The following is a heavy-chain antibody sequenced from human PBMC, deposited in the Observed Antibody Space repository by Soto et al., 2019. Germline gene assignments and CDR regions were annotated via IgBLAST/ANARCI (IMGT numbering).Heavy chain of an antibody. Sequence: VQLVQSGAEVKKPGASVKVSCKASGYTFTGYYMHWVRQAPGQGLEWMGWINPSSGGTNYAQKFQGWVTMTRDTSISTAYMELSRLRSDDTAVYYCARGRRIAAAGTRNWFDPWGQGTLVTVSS. J-gene: IGHJ5*02. D-gene: IGHD6-13*01. V-gene: IGHV1-2*04. CDR3: ARGRRIAAAGTRNWFDP. CDR1: GYTFTGYY. CDR2: INPSSGGT.